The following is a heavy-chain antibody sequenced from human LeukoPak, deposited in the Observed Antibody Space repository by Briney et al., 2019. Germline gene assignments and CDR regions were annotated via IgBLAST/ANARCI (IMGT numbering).Heavy chain of an antibody. CDR1: GGTFSSYA. V-gene: IGHV1-69*01. CDR3: ARSHPRELWTFFDY. J-gene: IGHJ4*02. CDR2: IIPIFGTA. Sequence: SVKVSCKASGGTFSSYAISWVRQAPGQGLEWIGGIIPIFGTANYAQKFQGRVTITADESTSTAYMELSSLRSEDTAVYYCARSHPRELWTFFDYWGQGTLVTVSS. D-gene: IGHD1-26*01.